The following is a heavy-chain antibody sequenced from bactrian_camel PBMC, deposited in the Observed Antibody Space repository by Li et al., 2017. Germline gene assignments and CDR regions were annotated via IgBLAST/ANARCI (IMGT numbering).Heavy chain of an antibody. CDR3: AAGGPDGYCYRSTLDWYEYNY. CDR1: GDTLSYYS. CDR2: IDNDGST. J-gene: IGHJ4*01. D-gene: IGHD2*01. V-gene: IGHV3S53*01. Sequence: VQLVESGGGSVQAGGSLRLSCAASGDTLSYYSMDWGWFRQAPGKEREGVATIDNDGSTTYIDSVKGRFTISQDSGKNTLYLQMNNLKLEDTAMYYCAAGGPDGYCYRSTLDWYEYNYWGQWTQVTVS.